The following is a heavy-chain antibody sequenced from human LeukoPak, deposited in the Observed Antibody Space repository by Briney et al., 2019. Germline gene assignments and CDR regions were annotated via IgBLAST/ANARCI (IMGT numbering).Heavy chain of an antibody. CDR2: INPNSGGT. CDR1: GYTFTGYY. CDR3: ARAAYSSSWFETYYFDY. J-gene: IGHJ4*02. D-gene: IGHD6-13*01. V-gene: IGHV1-2*04. Sequence: ASVKVSCKASGYTFTGYYMHWVRQAPGQGLEWMGWINPNSGGTNYAQNFQGWVTMTRDTSISTAYMELSRLRSDDTAVYYCARAAYSSSWFETYYFDYWGQGTLVIVSS.